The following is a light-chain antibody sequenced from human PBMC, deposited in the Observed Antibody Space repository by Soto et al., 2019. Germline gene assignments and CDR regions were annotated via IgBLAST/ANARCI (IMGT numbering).Light chain of an antibody. CDR1: QSVSSN. Sequence: EVVMTQSPATLSVSPGERATLSCRASQSVSSNLAWYQQTPGQAPRLLIYGASTRATGIPARFSGSASGAEFTLTISSLQSEDFAVSHCQQYNNWPLTFGGGTKVEIK. J-gene: IGKJ4*01. CDR3: QQYNNWPLT. V-gene: IGKV3-15*01. CDR2: GAS.